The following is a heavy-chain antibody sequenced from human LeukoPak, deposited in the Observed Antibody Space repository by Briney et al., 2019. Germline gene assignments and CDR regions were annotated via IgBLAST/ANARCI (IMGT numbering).Heavy chain of an antibody. CDR3: ARDRASTEAFDI. D-gene: IGHD3-10*01. CDR2: IYYSGST. V-gene: IGHV4-59*01. Sequence: SETLSLTCTVSGGSISSYYWSLIRQPPGKGLEWIGYIYYSGSTNYNPSLKSRVTISVDTSKNQFSLKLSSVTAADTAVYYCARDRASTEAFDIWGQGTMVTVSS. J-gene: IGHJ3*02. CDR1: GGSISSYY.